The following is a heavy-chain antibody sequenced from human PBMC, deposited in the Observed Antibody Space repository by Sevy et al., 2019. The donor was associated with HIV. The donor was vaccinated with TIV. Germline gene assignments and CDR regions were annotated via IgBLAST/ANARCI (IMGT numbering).Heavy chain of an antibody. D-gene: IGHD1-1*01. CDR3: ARGRTGLGNYYYYGMDV. J-gene: IGHJ6*02. V-gene: IGHV4-34*01. CDR1: GGSFSGYY. CDR2: INHSGST. Sequence: SETLSLTCAVYGGSFSGYYWSWIHQPPGKGLEWIGEINHSGSTNYNPSLKSRVTISVDTSKNQFSLKLSSVTAADTAVYYCARGRTGLGNYYYYGMDVWGQGTTVTVSS.